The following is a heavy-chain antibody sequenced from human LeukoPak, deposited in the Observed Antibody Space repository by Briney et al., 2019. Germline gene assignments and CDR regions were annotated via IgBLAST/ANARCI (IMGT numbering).Heavy chain of an antibody. V-gene: IGHV3-49*03. CDR3: TRDLQTYCGGDCSDY. J-gene: IGHJ4*02. D-gene: IGHD2-21*01. CDR1: GFTFGDYA. CDR2: IRSKAYGGTT. Sequence: PGGSLXLSCTASGFTFGDYAMSWFRXAPGKGLEWVGFIRSKAYGGTTEYAASVKGRFTISRDDSKSIAYLQMNSLKTEDTAVYYCTRDLQTYCGGDCSDYWGQGTLVTVSS.